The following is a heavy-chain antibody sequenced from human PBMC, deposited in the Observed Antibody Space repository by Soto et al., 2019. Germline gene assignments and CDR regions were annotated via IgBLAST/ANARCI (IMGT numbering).Heavy chain of an antibody. Sequence: SETLSLTCTVSGGSISSYYWSWIRQPPGKGLEWIGYIYYSGSTNYNPSLKSRVTISVDTSKNQFSLKLSSVTAADTAVYYCARVGGQLVPTGYYYYYGMDVWGQGTTVTVSS. CDR3: ARVGGQLVPTGYYYYYGMDV. J-gene: IGHJ6*02. CDR2: IYYSGST. V-gene: IGHV4-59*01. CDR1: GGSISSYY. D-gene: IGHD6-6*01.